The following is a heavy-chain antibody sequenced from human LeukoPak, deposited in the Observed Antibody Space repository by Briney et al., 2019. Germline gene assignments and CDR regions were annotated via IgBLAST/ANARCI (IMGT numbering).Heavy chain of an antibody. J-gene: IGHJ4*02. V-gene: IGHV4-34*01. D-gene: IGHD2-21*02. CDR3: ARGGLVVGYSYGPDCGGDCYYYFDY. CDR1: GGCFSGYY. CDR2: INHSGST. Sequence: SETLSLTCAVYGGCFSGYYWMWMRQPPAKGVEWMGEINHSGSTNYNPSLKSGVTISVDTSKNQFSLKLSDVAAEATALYYCARGGLVVGYSYGPDCGGDCYYYFDYWGQGTLVTVSS.